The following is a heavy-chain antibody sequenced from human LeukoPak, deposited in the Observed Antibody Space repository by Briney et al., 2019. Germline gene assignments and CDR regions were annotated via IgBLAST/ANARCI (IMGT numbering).Heavy chain of an antibody. V-gene: IGHV4-30-2*01. J-gene: IGHJ4*02. CDR1: GGSISSGGYN. CDR2: IYHSGST. CDR3: ARATSTAARQVDY. D-gene: IGHD6-6*01. Sequence: SEALSLTCTVSGGSISSGGYNWSWIRQPPGKGRVGIGYIYHSGSTYYNPSLRSRVTICVGRSKNQLSLKLGSVTAADTAVYYCARATSTAARQVDYWGRRTLVTVSS.